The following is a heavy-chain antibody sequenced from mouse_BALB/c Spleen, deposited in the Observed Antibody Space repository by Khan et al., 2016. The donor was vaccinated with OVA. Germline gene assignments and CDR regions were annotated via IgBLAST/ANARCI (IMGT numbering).Heavy chain of an antibody. Sequence: EVQLVESGPGLVKPSQSLSLTCTVTGYSITSDYAWNWIRQFPGNKLEWMGYITYSGSTSYNPSLKSRISITRDTSKNQFFLHLNFVTTEDTATYYCALGRTYWGQGTLVTVSA. CDR2: ITYSGST. CDR3: ALGRTY. J-gene: IGHJ3*01. CDR1: GYSITSDYA. V-gene: IGHV3-2*02. D-gene: IGHD4-1*01.